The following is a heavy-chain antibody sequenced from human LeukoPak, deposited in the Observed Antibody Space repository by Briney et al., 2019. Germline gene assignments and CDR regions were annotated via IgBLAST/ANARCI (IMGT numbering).Heavy chain of an antibody. CDR1: GGSISSGSYY. V-gene: IGHV4-61*02. Sequence: SETLSLTCTVSGGSISSGSYYWSWIRQPAGKGLEWIGRIYTSGSTNYNPSLKSRVTISVDTSKNQFSLKLSSVTAADTAVYYCARAKPELYIYRPRYSGSYQIDYWGQGTLVTVSS. J-gene: IGHJ4*02. CDR3: ARAKPELYIYRPRYSGSYQIDY. D-gene: IGHD1-26*01. CDR2: IYTSGST.